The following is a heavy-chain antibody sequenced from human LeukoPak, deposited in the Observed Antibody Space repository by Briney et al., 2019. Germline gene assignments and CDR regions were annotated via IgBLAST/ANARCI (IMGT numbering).Heavy chain of an antibody. Sequence: PSETLSLTCTVSGGSVSSSSYYWSWIRRPPGKGLEWIGYIYYNGNTNYSPSLKSRVTMSVDTSKNLFSLKVSSVTAADTAVYYCARGRSNYYGMDVWGQGTTVTVSS. CDR2: IYYNGNT. V-gene: IGHV4-61*01. J-gene: IGHJ6*02. D-gene: IGHD1-26*01. CDR1: GGSVSSSSYY. CDR3: ARGRSNYYGMDV.